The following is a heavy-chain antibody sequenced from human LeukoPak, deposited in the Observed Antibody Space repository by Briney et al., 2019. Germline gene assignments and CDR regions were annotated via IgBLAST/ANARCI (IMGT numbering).Heavy chain of an antibody. D-gene: IGHD3-22*01. CDR3: AREDSSGYYLIDY. CDR1: GYTFTGYY. V-gene: IGHV1-2*02. CDR2: INPNSGGT. J-gene: IGHJ4*02. Sequence: ASVKVSCKASGYTFTGYYMHWVRQAPGQGGEGMGWINPNSGGTNYAQKFQGRVTMTRDTSISTAYMELSRLRSDDTAVYYCAREDSSGYYLIDYWGQGTLVTVSS.